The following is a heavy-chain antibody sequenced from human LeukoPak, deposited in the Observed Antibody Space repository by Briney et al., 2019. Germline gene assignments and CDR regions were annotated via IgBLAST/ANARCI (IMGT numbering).Heavy chain of an antibody. CDR1: EFTFSRYT. CDR3: VKDLGGENYNQGKRYFDL. D-gene: IGHD3-16*01. J-gene: IGHJ2*01. CDR2: ISNHGEST. Sequence: PGGSLRLSCSASEFTFSRYTMHWVRQAPGKGLEYVSAISNHGESTYYADSVKGRFTISRDNSKNTLFLQTSSLRVEDTAVYYCVKDLGGENYNQGKRYFDLWGRGTLVTVSS. V-gene: IGHV3-64D*06.